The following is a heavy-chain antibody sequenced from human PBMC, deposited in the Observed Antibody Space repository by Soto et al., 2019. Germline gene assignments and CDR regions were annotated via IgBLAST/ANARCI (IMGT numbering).Heavy chain of an antibody. Sequence: QVQLVESGGGVVQPGRSLRLSCAASGFIFSSYGMYWVRQAPGKGLEWVAVISYEGSHTYYADSVKGRFTITRDNSKNTLYLQKNSLRPEDTAVYYCAEEVHCGGGSCSWSEGFDYWGQGTLLTVSS. CDR2: ISYEGSHT. CDR3: AEEVHCGGGSCSWSEGFDY. CDR1: GFIFSSYG. J-gene: IGHJ4*02. V-gene: IGHV3-30*18. D-gene: IGHD2-15*01.